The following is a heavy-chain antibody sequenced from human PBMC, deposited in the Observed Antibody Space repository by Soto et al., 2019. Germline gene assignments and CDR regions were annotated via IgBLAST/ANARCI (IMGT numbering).Heavy chain of an antibody. CDR2: ISYDGSNK. D-gene: IGHD1-26*01. CDR1: GFTCSSYA. Sequence: QVPLVESGGGVVQPGRSLRLSGAASGFTCSSYAMHWVRQAPGKGLERVAVISYDGSNKYYAVSVKGRFPISRDDSKNTLYIQMHSRRAEDAAVYYCARDLQGGFGGIYYALVYYYGMDVWGQGTTVTVSS. J-gene: IGHJ6*02. V-gene: IGHV3-30*14. CDR3: ARDLQGGFGGIYYALVYYYGMDV.